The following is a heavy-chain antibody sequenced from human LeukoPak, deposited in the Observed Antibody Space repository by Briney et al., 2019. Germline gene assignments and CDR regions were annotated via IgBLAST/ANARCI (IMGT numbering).Heavy chain of an antibody. CDR2: VYYNGPT. CDR1: GGSISIRSSY. Sequence: SETLSVTCSVAGGSISIRSSYWGWVRQSPGKGLEWIGSVYYNGPTYCNPSLMCRVTISRDTTKNQFSLKLTSVTAADTAIYYCTRLSNGGTGGRLFDYWGKGTLVTVSS. V-gene: IGHV4-39*07. J-gene: IGHJ4*02. CDR3: TRLSNGGTGGRLFDY. D-gene: IGHD1-1*01.